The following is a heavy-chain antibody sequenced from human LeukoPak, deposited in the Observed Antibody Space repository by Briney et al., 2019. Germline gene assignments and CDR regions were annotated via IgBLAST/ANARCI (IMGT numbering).Heavy chain of an antibody. V-gene: IGHV4-61*08. CDR2: IYYSGST. CDR1: GGSISSGGYY. D-gene: IGHD3-10*01. J-gene: IGHJ3*02. CDR3: ARLLLWFGELATGAFDI. Sequence: PSETLSLTCTVSGGSISSGGYYWSWIRQHPGKGLEWIGYIYYSGSTNYNPSLKSRVTISVDTSKNQFSLKLSSVTAADTAVYYCARLLLWFGELATGAFDIWGQGTMVTVSS.